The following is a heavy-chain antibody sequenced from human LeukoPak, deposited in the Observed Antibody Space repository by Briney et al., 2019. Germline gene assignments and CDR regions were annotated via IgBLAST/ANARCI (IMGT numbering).Heavy chain of an antibody. J-gene: IGHJ4*02. D-gene: IGHD6-19*01. CDR3: VRDTYRSAVAGSSGLGH. Sequence: GGSLRLSCAASGFTFSSYNMNWVRQAPGKGLEWVSYISPSSSRIDYAASVRGRFTISRDNVKNSVYLQMHSLRADDTAIYYCVRDTYRSAVAGSSGLGHWGQGTLVTVSS. CDR1: GFTFSSYN. CDR2: ISPSSSRI. V-gene: IGHV3-48*04.